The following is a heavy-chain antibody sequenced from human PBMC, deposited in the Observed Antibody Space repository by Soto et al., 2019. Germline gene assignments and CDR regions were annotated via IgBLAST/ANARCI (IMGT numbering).Heavy chain of an antibody. D-gene: IGHD6-6*01. CDR1: GGSFSGYY. V-gene: IGHV4-34*01. CDR3: ARVILSWYSSSSYRFDP. J-gene: IGHJ5*02. CDR2: INHSGST. Sequence: PSETLSLTCAVYGGSFSGYYWSWIRQPPGKGLEWIGEINHSGSTNYNPSLRSRVTISVDTSKNQFSLKLSSVTAADTAVYYCARVILSWYSSSSYRFDPWGHGPLVTDPS.